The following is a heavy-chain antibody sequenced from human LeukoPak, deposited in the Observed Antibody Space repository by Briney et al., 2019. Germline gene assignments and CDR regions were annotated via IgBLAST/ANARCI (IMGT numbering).Heavy chain of an antibody. V-gene: IGHV3-30*18. CDR2: ISYDGSNK. D-gene: IGHD6-13*01. CDR1: GFTFSSYG. J-gene: IGHJ3*02. CDR3: AKAPYSSSWYVIDI. Sequence: GGSLRLSCAASGFTFSSYGMHWVRQAPGKGLEWVAVISYDGSNKYYADSVKGRFTISRDNSKNTLYPQMNSLRAEDTAVYYCAKAPYSSSWYVIDIWGQGTMVTVSS.